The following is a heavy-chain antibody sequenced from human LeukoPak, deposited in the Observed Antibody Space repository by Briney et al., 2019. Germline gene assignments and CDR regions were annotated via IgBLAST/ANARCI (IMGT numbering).Heavy chain of an antibody. CDR1: GESVSSENGA. CDR2: TYYRSKWYT. J-gene: IGHJ4*02. D-gene: IGHD6-19*01. Sequence: SPTLSLTCDISGESVSSENGAWNWIRQSPSRGLEWLGRTYYRSKWYTDYAVSMNGRITISPDTSKNQFSLQLNSVTPDDTAVYYCARDVGTSGWHTFDYWGQGTLVTVSS. V-gene: IGHV6-1*01. CDR3: ARDVGTSGWHTFDY.